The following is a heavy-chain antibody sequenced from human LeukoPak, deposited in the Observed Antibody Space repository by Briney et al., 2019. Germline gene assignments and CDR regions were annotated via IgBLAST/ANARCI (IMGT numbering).Heavy chain of an antibody. J-gene: IGHJ5*02. V-gene: IGHV1-69*13. CDR1: GGTFSSYA. CDR3: ARDNGNWFDP. Sequence: SVKVSCKASGGTFSSYAISWVRQAPGQGLEWMGGIIPIFGTANYAQKFQGRVTITADESTSTAYMELRSLRSDDTAVYYCARDNGNWFDPWGQGTLVTVSS. CDR2: IIPIFGTA. D-gene: IGHD2-8*01.